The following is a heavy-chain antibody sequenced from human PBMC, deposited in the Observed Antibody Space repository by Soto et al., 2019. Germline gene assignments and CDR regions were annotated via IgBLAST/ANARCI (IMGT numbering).Heavy chain of an antibody. Sequence: GGSLRLSCAASGFTFSSYGMHWVRQAPGKGLEWVAVISYDGSNKYYADSVKGRFTNSRDNSKNTLYLQMNSLRAEDTAVYYCAKDLRTYYDSSGYYSWGQGTLVTVSS. CDR2: ISYDGSNK. CDR3: AKDLRTYYDSSGYYS. D-gene: IGHD3-22*01. J-gene: IGHJ4*02. CDR1: GFTFSSYG. V-gene: IGHV3-30*18.